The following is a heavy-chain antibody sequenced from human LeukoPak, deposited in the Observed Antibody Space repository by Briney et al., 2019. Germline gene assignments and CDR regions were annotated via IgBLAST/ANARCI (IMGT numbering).Heavy chain of an antibody. CDR3: ARAAYSSSPDF. J-gene: IGHJ4*02. Sequence: GGSLRLSCAASGFTFSSYWMHWVRQAPGKGLVWVSRIERDGSSTRYADPVKGRFLMSRDNAKNTVGLQMNSLRAEDTAVYYCARAAYSSSPDFWGQGALVTVSS. CDR2: IERDGSST. V-gene: IGHV3-74*01. D-gene: IGHD6-6*01. CDR1: GFTFSSYW.